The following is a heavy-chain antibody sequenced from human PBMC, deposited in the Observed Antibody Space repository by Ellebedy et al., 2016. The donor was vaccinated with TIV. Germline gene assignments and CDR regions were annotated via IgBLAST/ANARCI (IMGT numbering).Heavy chain of an antibody. J-gene: IGHJ4*02. CDR3: ARDAGDLIVGATGGFDY. D-gene: IGHD1-26*01. V-gene: IGHV1-69*04. CDR1: GGTFSSYA. CDR2: IIPILGIA. Sequence: AASVKVSCKASGGTFSSYAISWVRQAPGQGLEWMGRIIPILGIANYAQKFQGRVTITADKSTSTAYMELSSLRSEDTAVYYCARDAGDLIVGATGGFDYWGQGTLVTVSS.